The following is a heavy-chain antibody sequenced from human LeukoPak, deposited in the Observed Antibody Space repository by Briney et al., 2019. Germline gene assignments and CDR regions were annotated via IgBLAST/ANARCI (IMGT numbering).Heavy chain of an antibody. D-gene: IGHD6-19*01. Sequence: ASVKVSCKASGGTFSSYAISWVRQAPGQGLEWMGGISAYNGNANYAQKLQGRVTMTTDTSTSTAYMELRSLRSDDTAVYYCARLWKDSSGWYYYYMDVWGKGTTVTVSS. CDR3: ARLWKDSSGWYYYYMDV. CDR1: GGTFSSYA. CDR2: ISAYNGNA. V-gene: IGHV1-18*01. J-gene: IGHJ6*03.